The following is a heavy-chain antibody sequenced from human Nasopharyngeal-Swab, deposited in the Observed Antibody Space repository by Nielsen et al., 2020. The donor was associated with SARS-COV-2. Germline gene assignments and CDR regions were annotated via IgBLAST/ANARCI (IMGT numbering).Heavy chain of an antibody. CDR3: ARRKFQLLSGYYYYYMDV. J-gene: IGHJ6*03. Sequence: GGSLRLSCKGSGYDFANYWIAWVRKMPGKGLEWMGIIYAGDSDTRYSPSFQGQVTISVDKSIKTAYLQWSSLKASDTAMYFCARRKFQLLSGYYYYYMDVWGQGTTVTVSS. CDR2: IYAGDSDT. V-gene: IGHV5-51*01. CDR1: GYDFANYW. D-gene: IGHD2-2*01.